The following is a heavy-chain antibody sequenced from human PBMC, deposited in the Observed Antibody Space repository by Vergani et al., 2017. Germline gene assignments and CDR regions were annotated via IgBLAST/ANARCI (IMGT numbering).Heavy chain of an antibody. V-gene: IGHV3-30*01. D-gene: IGHD3-9*01. CDR2: ISYDGSNK. Sequence: QVQLVESGGGVVQPGRSPRLSCAASGFTFSSYAMHWVRQAPGKGLEWVAVISYDGSNKYYADSVKGRFTISRDNSKNTLYLQMNSLRAEDTAVYYCARVPYDILIPPDYWGQGTLVTVSS. CDR3: ARVPYDILIPPDY. CDR1: GFTFSSYA. J-gene: IGHJ4*02.